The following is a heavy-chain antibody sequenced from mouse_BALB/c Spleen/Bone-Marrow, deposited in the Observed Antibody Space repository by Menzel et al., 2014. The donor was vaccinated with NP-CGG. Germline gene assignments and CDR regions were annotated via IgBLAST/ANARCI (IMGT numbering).Heavy chain of an antibody. CDR1: GFTFSSFG. CDR3: ARSGSSSGYFDY. CDR2: ISSGSSTI. V-gene: IGHV5-17*02. D-gene: IGHD1-1*01. J-gene: IGHJ2*01. Sequence: EVMLVESGGGLVQPGGSRKLSCAASGFTFSSFGMHWVRQAPEKGLEWVAYISSGSSTIYYADTVMGRFTISRDNPKNTLCLQMTSLRSEDTAMYYCARSGSSSGYFDYWGQGTTLTVSS.